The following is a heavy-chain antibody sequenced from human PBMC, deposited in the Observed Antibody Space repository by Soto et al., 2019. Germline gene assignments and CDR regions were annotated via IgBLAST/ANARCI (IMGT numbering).Heavy chain of an antibody. Sequence: GGSLRLSCAVSGFTFSSYAMSWVRQAPGKGLEWVSSISGSDGNTDYTDSVKGRFTISRDNSKATLYLQMNSLRVGDTAVYFCAKGRGSGNYAPFDFWGQGTLVTVSS. CDR1: GFTFSSYA. D-gene: IGHD3-10*01. CDR2: ISGSDGNT. CDR3: AKGRGSGNYAPFDF. V-gene: IGHV3-23*01. J-gene: IGHJ4*02.